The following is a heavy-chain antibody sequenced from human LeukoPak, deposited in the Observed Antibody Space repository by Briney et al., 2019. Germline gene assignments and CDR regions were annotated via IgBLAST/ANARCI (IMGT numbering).Heavy chain of an antibody. CDR1: GYTFTTYY. J-gene: IGHJ6*02. CDR3: ARDDDSSGYHYGMDV. V-gene: IGHV1-46*01. Sequence: ASVKVSCKASGYTFTTYYIHWVRQAPGQGLEWMGIIHPSSGSAASAQKLQGRVTMTTDTSTSTAYMELRSLRSDDTAVYYCARDDDSSGYHYGMDVWGQGTTVTVSS. CDR2: IHPSSGSA. D-gene: IGHD3-22*01.